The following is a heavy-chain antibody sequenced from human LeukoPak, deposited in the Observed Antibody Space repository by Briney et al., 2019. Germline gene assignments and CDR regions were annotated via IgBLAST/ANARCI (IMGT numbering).Heavy chain of an antibody. J-gene: IGHJ3*02. D-gene: IGHD3-22*01. CDR1: GGSISSYY. CDR3: ASLDIVASGTDAFDI. Sequence: SETLSLTCTVSGGSISSYYWNWIRQPPGKGLEWIGYIYYSGSTNYNPSLKSRVTISVDTSKNQFSLKLSSVTAADTAIYYCASLDIVASGTDAFDIWGQGTMVIVSS. V-gene: IGHV4-59*08. CDR2: IYYSGST.